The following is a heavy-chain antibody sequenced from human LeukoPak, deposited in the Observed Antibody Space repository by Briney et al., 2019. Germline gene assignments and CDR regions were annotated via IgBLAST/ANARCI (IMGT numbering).Heavy chain of an antibody. D-gene: IGHD3-22*01. CDR2: ISYDGSNK. Sequence: GGSLRLSCAASGFTFSSYAMHWVRQAPGKGLEWVAVISYDGSNKYYADSVKGRFTISRDNSKNTLYLQMNSLRAEDTAVYYCARDDKGVPSSGSRFDYWGQGTLVTVSS. V-gene: IGHV3-30-3*01. CDR3: ARDDKGVPSSGSRFDY. CDR1: GFTFSSYA. J-gene: IGHJ4*02.